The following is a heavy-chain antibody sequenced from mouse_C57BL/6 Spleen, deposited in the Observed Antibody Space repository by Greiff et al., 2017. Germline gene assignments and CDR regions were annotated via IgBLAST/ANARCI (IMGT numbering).Heavy chain of an antibody. D-gene: IGHD1-1*01. J-gene: IGHJ2*01. Sequence: QVQLKQSGAELVKPGASVKISCKASGYAFSSYWMNWVKQRPGKGLEWIGQIYPGDGDTNYNGKFKGKATLTADKSSSTAYMQLSSLTSEDSAVYFSASFPNYSGSSYDVFDYWGQGTTLTVSS. CDR1: GYAFSSYW. V-gene: IGHV1-80*01. CDR3: ASFPNYSGSSYDVFDY. CDR2: IYPGDGDT.